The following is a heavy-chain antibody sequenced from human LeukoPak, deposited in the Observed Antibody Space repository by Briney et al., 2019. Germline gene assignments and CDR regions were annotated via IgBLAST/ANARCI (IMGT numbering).Heavy chain of an antibody. CDR3: AKQPPGGYYYESSGYYQYFQH. Sequence: GGSLRLSCAASGFTFSSYGMHWVRQAPGKGLEWVAVISYDVGKKYYADSVKGRFTISRDNSKNTLYLQMNSLRAEDTAVYYCAKQPPGGYYYESSGYYQYFQHWGQGTLVTVSS. CDR2: ISYDVGKK. V-gene: IGHV3-30*18. CDR1: GFTFSSYG. D-gene: IGHD3-22*01. J-gene: IGHJ1*01.